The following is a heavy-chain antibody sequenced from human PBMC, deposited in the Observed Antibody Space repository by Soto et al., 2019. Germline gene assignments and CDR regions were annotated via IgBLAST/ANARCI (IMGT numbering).Heavy chain of an antibody. D-gene: IGHD2-2*01. CDR3: ATGSSSTQFLNYYFYHMDV. CDR2: IGGSGAYR. J-gene: IGHJ6*03. CDR1: GLSFPNYA. V-gene: IGHV3-23*01. Sequence: LLESGGGLVQPGGSLRLSCVASGLSFPNYAMNWVRQAPGKGLEWVSGIGGSGAYRYYADSVKGRFTISIDNSKNTVYLQMNSLRGEDTAVYYCATGSSSTQFLNYYFYHMDVWGKGTTVSVSS.